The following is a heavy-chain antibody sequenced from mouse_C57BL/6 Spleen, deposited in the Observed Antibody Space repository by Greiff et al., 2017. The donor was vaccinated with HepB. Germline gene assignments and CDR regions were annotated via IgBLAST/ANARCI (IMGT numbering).Heavy chain of an antibody. CDR1: GYTFTDYN. D-gene: IGHD1-1*01. J-gene: IGHJ2*01. CDR3: ARIELNYYGSSSFDY. CDR2: INPNNGGT. Sequence: EVQLQQSGPELVKPGASVKIPCKASGYTFTDYNMDWVKQSHGKSLEWIGDINPNNGGTIYNQKFKGKATLTVDKSSSTAYIELRSLTSEDTAVYYCARIELNYYGSSSFDYWGQGTTLTVSS. V-gene: IGHV1-18*01.